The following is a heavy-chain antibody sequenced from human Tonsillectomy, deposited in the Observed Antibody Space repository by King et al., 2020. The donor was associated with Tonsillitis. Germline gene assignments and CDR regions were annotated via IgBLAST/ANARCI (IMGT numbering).Heavy chain of an antibody. Sequence: VQLVESGGDLVQPGGSLRLSCAASGFTFSSYAMSWVRQAPGKGLEWVSTISGSGGSTYYADSVKGRFTISRDNSKNTLYLQMNSLRADDTAVYYCAKGAPVIAVAGSGAFDYWGQGTLVTVSS. V-gene: IGHV3-23*04. J-gene: IGHJ4*02. D-gene: IGHD6-19*01. CDR2: ISGSGGST. CDR1: GFTFSSYA. CDR3: AKGAPVIAVAGSGAFDY.